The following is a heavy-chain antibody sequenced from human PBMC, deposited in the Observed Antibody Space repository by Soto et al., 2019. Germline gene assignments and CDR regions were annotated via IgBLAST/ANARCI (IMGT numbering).Heavy chain of an antibody. D-gene: IGHD3-10*01. Sequence: SETLSLTCTVSGGSISSYYWSWIRQPPGKGLEWIGYIYYSGSTNYNPSLQSRVTMSVDTSKNQFSLKLNSVTAADTAVYYCARSYGSGSYYDYYYGMDVWGQGTTVTVSS. J-gene: IGHJ6*02. CDR3: ARSYGSGSYYDYYYGMDV. V-gene: IGHV4-59*01. CDR2: IYYSGST. CDR1: GGSISSYY.